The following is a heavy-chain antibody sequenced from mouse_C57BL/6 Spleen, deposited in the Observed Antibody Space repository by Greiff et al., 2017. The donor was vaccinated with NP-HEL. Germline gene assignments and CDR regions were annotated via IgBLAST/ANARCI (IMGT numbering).Heavy chain of an antibody. CDR2: IDPETGGT. CDR3: TREGGTGTNY. J-gene: IGHJ2*01. CDR1: GHTFTDYE. V-gene: IGHV1-15*01. D-gene: IGHD4-1*01. Sequence: VQLQQSGAELVRPGASVTLSCKASGHTFTDYEMHWVKQTPVHGLEWIGAIDPETGGTAYNQKFKGKAILTADKSSSTAYMELRSLTSEDSAVYYCTREGGTGTNYWGQGTTLTVSS.